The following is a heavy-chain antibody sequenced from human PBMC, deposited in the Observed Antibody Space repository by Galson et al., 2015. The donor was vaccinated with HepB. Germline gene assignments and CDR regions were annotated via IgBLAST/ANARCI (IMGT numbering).Heavy chain of an antibody. V-gene: IGHV3-74*01. CDR3: ARGWGSYWYFDL. CDR1: GFTFSNYW. J-gene: IGHJ2*01. Sequence: SLRLSCAASGFTFSNYWMHWVRQAPGKGLVWVSHINRDGSTTTYAGSVKGRFTMSRDNGKNTLYLQMNNLRAEDTAVYFCARGWGSYWYFDLWGRGTLATVSS. CDR2: INRDGSTT. D-gene: IGHD7-27*01.